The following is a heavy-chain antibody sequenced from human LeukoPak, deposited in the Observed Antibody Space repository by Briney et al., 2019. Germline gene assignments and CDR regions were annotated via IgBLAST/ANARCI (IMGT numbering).Heavy chain of an antibody. CDR2: ISYDASNK. CDR3: ARDQGAGYSSGWFDY. CDR1: GFTFSSNG. V-gene: IGHV3-30*03. Sequence: GRSLRLSCAASGFTFSSNGMHWVRQAPGKGLEWVAVISYDASNKYYADSVKGRLTISRDNSKNTLYMQMNSLRAEDTAVYYCARDQGAGYSSGWFDYWGQGTPVTVSS. D-gene: IGHD6-19*01. J-gene: IGHJ5*01.